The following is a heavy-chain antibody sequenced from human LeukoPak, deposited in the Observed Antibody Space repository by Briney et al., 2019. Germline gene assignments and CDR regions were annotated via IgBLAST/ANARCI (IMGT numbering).Heavy chain of an antibody. D-gene: IGHD5-18*01. Sequence: ASVKVSCKASGYTFTIYGISWVRQAPGQGLEWMGWISAYNGNTNYAQKLQGRVTMTTDTSTSTAYMQLRSLRSDDTAVYYCARDLVDTAMVTGWFDPWGQGTLVTVSS. J-gene: IGHJ5*02. CDR1: GYTFTIYG. CDR2: ISAYNGNT. V-gene: IGHV1-18*01. CDR3: ARDLVDTAMVTGWFDP.